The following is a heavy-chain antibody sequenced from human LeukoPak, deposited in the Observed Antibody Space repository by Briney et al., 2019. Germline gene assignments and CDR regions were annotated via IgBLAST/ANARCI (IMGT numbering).Heavy chain of an antibody. CDR3: AKMTTVTTNFDY. D-gene: IGHD4-17*01. J-gene: IGHJ4*02. CDR2: ISGSGGST. V-gene: IGHV3-23*01. Sequence: GGSLRLSCAASGFTFSSYAMSWVRQAPGKGLEWVSAISGSGGSTYYADSVKGRFTISRDNSKNTLHLQMNSLRAEDTAVYYCAKMTTVTTNFDYWGQGTLVTVSS. CDR1: GFTFSSYA.